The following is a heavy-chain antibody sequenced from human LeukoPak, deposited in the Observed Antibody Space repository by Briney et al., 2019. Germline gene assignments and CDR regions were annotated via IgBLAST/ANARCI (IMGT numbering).Heavy chain of an antibody. CDR3: ARDPATYYYDSSGYFDY. CDR2: ISSSSSYI. V-gene: IGHV3-21*01. D-gene: IGHD3-22*01. CDR1: GFTFSSYS. J-gene: IGHJ4*02. Sequence: GGSLRLSCAASGFTFSSYSMNWVRQAPGKGLEWVSSISSSSSYIYYADSVKGRFTISRDNAKNSLYLQMNSLRAEDTAVYYCARDPATYYYDSSGYFDYWGQGTLVTVSS.